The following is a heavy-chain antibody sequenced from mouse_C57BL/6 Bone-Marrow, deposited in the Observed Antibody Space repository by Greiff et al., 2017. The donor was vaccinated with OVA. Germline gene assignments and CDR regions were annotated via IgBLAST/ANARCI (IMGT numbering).Heavy chain of an antibody. D-gene: IGHD2-13*01. CDR3: TRVDYQEYFDY. CDR2: ISDGGSYT. CDR1: GFTFSSYA. Sequence: EVQLVESGGGLVKPGGSLKLSCAASGFTFSSYAMSWVRQTPEKRLEWVATISDGGSYTYYPDNVKGRFTISRDNSQNNLYLQMSHLKSEDTAMYYCTRVDYQEYFDYWCRGTTLTVSS. J-gene: IGHJ2*01. V-gene: IGHV5-4*01.